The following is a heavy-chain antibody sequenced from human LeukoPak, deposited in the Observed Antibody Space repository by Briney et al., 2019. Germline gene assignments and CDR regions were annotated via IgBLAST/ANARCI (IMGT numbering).Heavy chain of an antibody. D-gene: IGHD3-22*01. V-gene: IGHV4-38-2*02. CDR1: DYSISSGYF. Sequence: PSETLSLTCTVSDYSISSGYFWGWIRQPPGKGLEWIGSIYHSGSTCYNPSLKSRVTISVDTSKNQFSLKLSSVTAADTAVYYCARGLDSSFPYFDYWGQGTLVTVSS. J-gene: IGHJ4*02. CDR3: ARGLDSSFPYFDY. CDR2: IYHSGST.